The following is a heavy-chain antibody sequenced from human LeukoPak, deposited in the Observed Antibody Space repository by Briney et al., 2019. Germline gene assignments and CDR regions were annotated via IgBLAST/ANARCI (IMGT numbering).Heavy chain of an antibody. Sequence: KLGESPEISCEGSGYTFTKYWIGWVRQMPGKGLEWMGIIHPGDSHTWYSPSFQGQVTISADKSISMAYLQWSSLKASDTAMYFCARQPGMTAKSWYFDLWGRGTLVTVPS. CDR3: ARQPGMTAKSWYFDL. CDR1: GYTFTKYW. CDR2: IHPGDSHT. D-gene: IGHD2-2*01. J-gene: IGHJ2*01. V-gene: IGHV5-51*01.